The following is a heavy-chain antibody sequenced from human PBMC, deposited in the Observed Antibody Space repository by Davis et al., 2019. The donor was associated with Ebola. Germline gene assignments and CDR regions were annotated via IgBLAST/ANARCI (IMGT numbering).Heavy chain of an antibody. CDR1: GGSFSSYY. J-gene: IGHJ6*02. Sequence: MPSETLSLTCAVYGGSFSSYYWSWIRQPPGKGLEWIGNIYYSGSTNYNPSLKSRVTISVDTSKNQFSLKLSSVTAADTAVYYCARAYSNYAPYYYGMDVWGQGTTVTVSS. D-gene: IGHD4-11*01. CDR3: ARAYSNYAPYYYGMDV. CDR2: IYYSGST. V-gene: IGHV4-59*08.